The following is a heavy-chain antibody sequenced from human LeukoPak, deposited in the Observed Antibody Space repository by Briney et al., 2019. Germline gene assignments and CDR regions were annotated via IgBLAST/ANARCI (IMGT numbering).Heavy chain of an antibody. J-gene: IGHJ3*02. D-gene: IGHD2-2*01. CDR3: ARLPNIVVVPAAMANDAFDI. V-gene: IGHV5-51*01. Sequence: ESLKISCKGSGYSFTSYWIGWVRQMPGKGLEWMGVIYPGDSDTRYSPSFQGQVTISADKSISTTYLQWSSLKASDTAMYYCARLPNIVVVPAAMANDAFDIWGQGTMVTVSS. CDR2: IYPGDSDT. CDR1: GYSFTSYW.